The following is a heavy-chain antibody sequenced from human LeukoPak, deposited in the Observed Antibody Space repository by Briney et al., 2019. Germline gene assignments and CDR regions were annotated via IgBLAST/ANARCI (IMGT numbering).Heavy chain of an antibody. CDR2: ISSSSSYT. J-gene: IGHJ5*02. D-gene: IGHD1-14*01. CDR3: ARLRLRINWFDP. V-gene: IGHV3-11*06. Sequence: GGSLRLSCAASGFTFSDYYMSWIRQAPGKGLEWVSYISSSSSYTNYADSVKGRFTISRDNAKNSLYLQMNSLRAEDTAVYYCARLRLRINWFDPWGQGTLVTVSS. CDR1: GFTFSDYY.